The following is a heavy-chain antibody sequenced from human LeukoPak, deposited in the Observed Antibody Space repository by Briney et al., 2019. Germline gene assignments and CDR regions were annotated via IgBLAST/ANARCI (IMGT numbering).Heavy chain of an antibody. CDR3: ARGLRLLPPRFDI. D-gene: IGHD2-15*01. V-gene: IGHV4-34*01. J-gene: IGHJ3*02. Sequence: KPSETLSLTCAVYGGSFSGYYWSWIRQPPGKGLEWIGEINHSGSTNYNPSLKSRVTISVDTPKNQFSFKLTSVPAANTPCFSCARGLRLLPPRFDIWGQGTMVTVSS. CDR2: INHSGST. CDR1: GGSFSGYY.